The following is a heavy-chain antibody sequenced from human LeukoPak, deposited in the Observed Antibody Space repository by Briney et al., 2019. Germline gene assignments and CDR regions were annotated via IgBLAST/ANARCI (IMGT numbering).Heavy chain of an antibody. CDR3: ARDGYDILTGYYTYYYYYGMDV. CDR1: GYTFTSYA. D-gene: IGHD3-9*01. CDR2: INAGNGNT. J-gene: IGHJ6*02. Sequence: GASVKVSCKASGYTFTSYAMHWVRQAPGQRLEWMGWINAGNGNTKYSQKFQGRVTITRDTSASTAYMELSSLRSEGTAVYYCARDGYDILTGYYTYYYYYGMDVWGQGTTVTVSS. V-gene: IGHV1-3*01.